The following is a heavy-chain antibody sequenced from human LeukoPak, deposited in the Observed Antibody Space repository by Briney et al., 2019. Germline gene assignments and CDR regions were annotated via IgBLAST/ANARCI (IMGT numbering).Heavy chain of an antibody. CDR2: MNPNSGNT. D-gene: IGHD3-10*01. V-gene: IGHV1-8*01. CDR3: ARGGYYYGLGSYSHYYYYGMDV. J-gene: IGHJ6*02. CDR1: GYTFTSYD. Sequence: GASVKVSCKASGYTFTSYDINWVRQATGQGLEWMGWMNPNSGNTGYAQKFQGRVTMTRNTSISTAYMELSSLRSEDTAVYYCARGGYYYGLGSYSHYYYYGMDVWGQGTTVTVSS.